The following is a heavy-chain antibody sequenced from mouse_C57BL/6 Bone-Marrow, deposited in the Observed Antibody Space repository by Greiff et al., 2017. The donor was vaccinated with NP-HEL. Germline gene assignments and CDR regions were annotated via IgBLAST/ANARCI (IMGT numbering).Heavy chain of an antibody. CDR3: ARSRDGVFAY. V-gene: IGHV1-76*01. J-gene: IGHJ3*01. CDR2: IYPGSGNT. Sequence: VKLQESGAELVRPGASVKLSCKASGYTFTDYYINWVKQRPGQGLEWIARIYPGSGNTYYNEKFKGKATLTAEKSSSTAYMQLSSLTSEDSAVYFCARSRDGVFAYWGQGTLVTVSA. D-gene: IGHD2-3*01. CDR1: GYTFTDYY.